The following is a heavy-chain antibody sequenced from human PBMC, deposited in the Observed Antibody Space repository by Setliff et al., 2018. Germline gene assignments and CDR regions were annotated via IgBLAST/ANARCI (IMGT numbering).Heavy chain of an antibody. CDR2: AHQSGTT. V-gene: IGHV4-38-2*01. CDR1: DYSITNNYY. D-gene: IGHD1-26*01. Sequence: PSETLSLTCAVSDYSITNNYYWGWIRQAPGKGLGWIGTAHQSGTTFYNPSLKGRVTMSVDTSKSQFSLKLNSVTATDTAVYYCARQPTGTYQWTFDSWGQGTLVTVSS. CDR3: ARQPTGTYQWTFDS. J-gene: IGHJ4*02.